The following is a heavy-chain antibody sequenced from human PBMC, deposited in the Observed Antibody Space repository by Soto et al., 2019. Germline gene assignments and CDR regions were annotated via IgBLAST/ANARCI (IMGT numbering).Heavy chain of an antibody. CDR2: VDWNGEK. D-gene: IGHD3-22*01. V-gene: IGHV2-70*04. CDR1: GFSLRTPTMR. Sequence: SGPTLANPTQTLTLTCSVAGFSLRTPTMRVSWLRQPPGKALEWLGRVDWNGEKVYDTSLTPRLTISKDASNTRVVLTLTNLDPVDTATYSCARMKPQGPYYSDVWGHGPLVTV. CDR3: ARMKPQGPYYSDV. J-gene: IGHJ4*01.